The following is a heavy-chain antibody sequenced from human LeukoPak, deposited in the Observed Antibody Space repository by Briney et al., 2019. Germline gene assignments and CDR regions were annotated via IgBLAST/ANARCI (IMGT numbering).Heavy chain of an antibody. V-gene: IGHV3-30*04. D-gene: IGHD6-19*01. CDR2: ISYDGTIH. CDR3: AKELAVADMFDY. Sequence: GGSLRLSCAASGFTFSSYAMHWVRQAPGKGLEWVAVISYDGTIHYYSDSVKGRFTISRDNSKNTLYLQLNNVRAEDTAIYYCAKELAVADMFDYWGQGTLVTVSS. J-gene: IGHJ4*02. CDR1: GFTFSSYA.